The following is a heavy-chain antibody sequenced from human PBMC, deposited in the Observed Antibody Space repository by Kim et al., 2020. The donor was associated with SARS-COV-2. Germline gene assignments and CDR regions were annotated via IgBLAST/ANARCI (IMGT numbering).Heavy chain of an antibody. V-gene: IGHV3-33*01. J-gene: IGHJ6*03. CDR2: IWYDGSNK. D-gene: IGHD3-3*01. CDR3: ARGGRFSGDYMYV. CDR1: GFTFSSHG. Sequence: GGSLRLSCAASGFTFSSHGMHWVRQAPGKGLEWVAVIWYDGSNKYYADSVKGRFTISRDNSKNTLYLQMNSLRAEDTAVYYCARGGRFSGDYMYVWGKETTVTVSS.